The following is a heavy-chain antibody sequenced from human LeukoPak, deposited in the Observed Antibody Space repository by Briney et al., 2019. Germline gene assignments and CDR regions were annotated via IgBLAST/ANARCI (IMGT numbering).Heavy chain of an antibody. CDR1: GGSISSYY. CDR2: IYYGGTT. Sequence: SETLSVTCTVAGGSISSYYWSWIRQPPGKGLEYIGFIYYGGTTKYSPSLKSRATISADTSKNQFSLMLTSVTAADTAVYYCARGRYYYDSRGYYYDNWFDPWGHGTLVTVSS. D-gene: IGHD3-22*01. J-gene: IGHJ5*02. V-gene: IGHV4-59*01. CDR3: ARGRYYYDSRGYYYDNWFDP.